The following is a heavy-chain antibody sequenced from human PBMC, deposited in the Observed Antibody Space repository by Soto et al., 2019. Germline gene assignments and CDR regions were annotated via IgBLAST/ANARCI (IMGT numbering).Heavy chain of an antibody. Sequence: SESLSLTCTVSVGSISTYYWSWIRQPPGKGLEWIGYIYYSGSTSYNPSLKSRVTISVDTSKNQFSLKLRSVTAADTAVYYCASDRSSGWDQGYGMDVWGQGTTVTVSS. V-gene: IGHV4-59*01. CDR2: IYYSGST. CDR1: VGSISTYY. J-gene: IGHJ6*02. CDR3: ASDRSSGWDQGYGMDV. D-gene: IGHD6-19*01.